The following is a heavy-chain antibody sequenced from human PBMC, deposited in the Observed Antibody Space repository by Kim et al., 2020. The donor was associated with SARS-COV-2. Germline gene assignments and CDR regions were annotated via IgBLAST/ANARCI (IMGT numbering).Heavy chain of an antibody. V-gene: IGHV1-8*01. CDR3: ARKWDL. CDR2: PNSGNT. J-gene: IGHJ5*02. Sequence: PNSGNTGYAQKFQGRVIMTRNTSINTAYMELSSLNSDDTAVYFCARKWDLWGQGTPVTVSS. D-gene: IGHD2-8*01.